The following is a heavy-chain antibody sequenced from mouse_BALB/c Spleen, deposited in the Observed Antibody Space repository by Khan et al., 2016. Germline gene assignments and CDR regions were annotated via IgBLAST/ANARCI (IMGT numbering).Heavy chain of an antibody. CDR1: GYTFTNYG. CDR3: AIYLSSYLYFDV. Sequence: QIQLVQSGPELKKPGETVKISCKASGYTFTNYGMNWVKQAPGKGLKWMGWINTYTGEPTYADDYKGRFDCSLETAASTAYLQRNNLKNEDTDTFFCAIYLSSYLYFDVWGAWTTVTFSS. J-gene: IGHJ1*01. V-gene: IGHV9-3-1*01. CDR2: INTYTGEP.